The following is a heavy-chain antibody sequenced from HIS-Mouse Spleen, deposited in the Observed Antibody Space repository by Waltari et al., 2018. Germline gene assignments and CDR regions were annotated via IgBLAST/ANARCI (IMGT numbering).Heavy chain of an antibody. V-gene: IGHV3-30*18. J-gene: IGHJ4*02. CDR2: ISYDGSNK. CDR3: AKASSGWLDY. D-gene: IGHD6-19*01. Sequence: QVQLVESGGGVVQPGRSLRLSCASSGFTFSSHGMHWVRQAPGKGLECVAVISYDGSNKYYADSVKGRFTISRDNSKNTLYLQMNSLRAEDTAVYYCAKASSGWLDYWGQGTLVTVSS. CDR1: GFTFSSHG.